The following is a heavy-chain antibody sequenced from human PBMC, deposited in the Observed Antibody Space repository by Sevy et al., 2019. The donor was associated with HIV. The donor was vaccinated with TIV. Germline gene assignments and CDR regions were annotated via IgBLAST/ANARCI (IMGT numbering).Heavy chain of an antibody. D-gene: IGHD1-26*01. Sequence: SETLSLTCTVSGGSITSLYWHWIRQPPGKGLEWIANIYYNGHINYNPSLKSRFTLSRDTSRNQFSLRLSSVTAADTAMYYCAGENAWGRGYSWGQGTLVTVSS. CDR1: GGSITSLY. CDR3: AGENAWGRGYS. V-gene: IGHV4-59*08. J-gene: IGHJ4*02. CDR2: IYYNGHI.